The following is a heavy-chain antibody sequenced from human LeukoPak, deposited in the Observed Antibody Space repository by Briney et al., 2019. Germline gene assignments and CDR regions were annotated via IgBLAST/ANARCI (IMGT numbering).Heavy chain of an antibody. J-gene: IGHJ4*02. CDR2: IIPIFGTA. CDR3: ARDHSYGSGSY. D-gene: IGHD3-10*01. Sequence: SVKVSCKASGGTFSSYAISWMRQAPGQGLEWMGRIIPIFGTANHAQKFQGRVTITTDESTSTAYMELSSLRSEDTAVYYCARDHSYGSGSYWGQGTLVTVSS. CDR1: GGTFSSYA. V-gene: IGHV1-69*05.